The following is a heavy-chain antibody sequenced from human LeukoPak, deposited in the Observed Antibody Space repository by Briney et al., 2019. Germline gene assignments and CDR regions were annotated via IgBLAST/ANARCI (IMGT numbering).Heavy chain of an antibody. CDR3: ARGGLELPDY. V-gene: IGHV4-61*01. CDR2: VYYGGTT. J-gene: IGHJ4*02. D-gene: IGHD1-26*01. Sequence: SETLSLTCTVSGGSVSSGSYYWIWIRQPPGKGLEYIGCVYYGGTTRYNPSLRSRATISVDTSKNRFSLNLKSVTAADTAVYYCARGGLELPDYWGQGTLVTVSS. CDR1: GGSVSSGSYY.